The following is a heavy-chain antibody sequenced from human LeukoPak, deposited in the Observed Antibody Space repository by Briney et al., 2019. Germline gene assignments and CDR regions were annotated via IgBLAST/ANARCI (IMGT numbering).Heavy chain of an antibody. V-gene: IGHV4-30-4*07. CDR3: ARDRNSGWSTPFDP. D-gene: IGHD6-19*01. CDR2: IYYSGST. CDR1: GGSISSGGYS. J-gene: IGHJ5*02. Sequence: SSETLSLTCAVSGGSISSGGYSWSWIRQPPGKGLEWIGYIYYSGSTYYNPSLKSRVTISVDTSKNQFSLKLSSVTAADTAVYYCARDRNSGWSTPFDPWGQGTLVTVSS.